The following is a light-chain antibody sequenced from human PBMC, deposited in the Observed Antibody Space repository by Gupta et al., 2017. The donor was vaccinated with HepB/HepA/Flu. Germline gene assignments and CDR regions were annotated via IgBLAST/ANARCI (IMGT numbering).Light chain of an antibody. CDR2: STR. J-gene: IGLJ2*01. V-gene: IGLV7-43*01. CDR3: LLYYGVAV. CDR1: TGAVTSAHY. Sequence: QTVVPQEPSLTVSAGGTVTLTCASSTGAVTSAHYPSWFHQKPGQAPSALIYSTRNKHSWTPARFAGYLLWGRAALTLSGVQPEDEADYYCLLYYGVAVFGGGTKLTVL.